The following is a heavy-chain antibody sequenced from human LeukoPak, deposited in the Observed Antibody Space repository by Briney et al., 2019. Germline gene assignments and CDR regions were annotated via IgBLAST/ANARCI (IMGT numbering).Heavy chain of an antibody. D-gene: IGHD2-15*01. CDR3: VSTHFSGYCSGGSCYSWSY. CDR1: GYSFTSYW. V-gene: IGHV5-10-1*01. CDR2: IDPSDSYT. J-gene: IGHJ4*02. Sequence: GESLRISCKGSGYSFTSYWISWVRQMPGKGLEWMGRIDPSDSYTNYSPSFQGHVTISADKSISTAYLQWSSLKASDTAMYYCVSTHFSGYCSGGSCYSWSYWGQGTLVTVSS.